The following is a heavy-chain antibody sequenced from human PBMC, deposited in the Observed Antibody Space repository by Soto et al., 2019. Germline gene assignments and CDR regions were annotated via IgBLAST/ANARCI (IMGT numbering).Heavy chain of an antibody. CDR3: ARGGGVGVAGSAAFDM. V-gene: IGHV1-2*02. D-gene: IGHD3-3*01. J-gene: IGHJ3*02. CDR2: INPATGAA. CDR1: GYPVTAYY. Sequence: QLHLVQSGAVVKKPGASVTVSCSASGYPVTAYYMHWVRQAPGRGLEWMGGINPATGAAKYTQTFQGRVTMTRDTSTSTVFMELSGLTSEDPAVLCCARGGGVGVAGSAAFDMWGQGTVVTVSS.